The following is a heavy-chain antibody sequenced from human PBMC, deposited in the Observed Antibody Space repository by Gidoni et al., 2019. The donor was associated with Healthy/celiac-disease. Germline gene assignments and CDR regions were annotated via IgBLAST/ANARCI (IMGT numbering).Heavy chain of an antibody. D-gene: IGHD3-22*01. V-gene: IGHV4-31*03. Sequence: QVQLQESGPGLVKPSQTLSLTCTVSGGSLSSGGYHCSWIRQHPGKGPEWIGYIYYSGSTYYNPSLKSRVTISVDTSKNQFSLKLSSVTAADTAVYYCARVPYYYDSSGYYYVDGMDVWGQGTTVTVSS. CDR3: ARVPYYYDSSGYYYVDGMDV. CDR2: IYYSGST. CDR1: GGSLSSGGYH. J-gene: IGHJ6*02.